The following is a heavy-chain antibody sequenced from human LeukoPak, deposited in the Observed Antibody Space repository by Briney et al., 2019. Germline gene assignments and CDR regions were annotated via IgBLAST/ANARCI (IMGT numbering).Heavy chain of an antibody. CDR2: FDPEDGET. Sequence: GASVKVSCKVSGYTLTELSMHWVQQAPGKGLEWMGGFDPEDGETIYAQKFQGRVTMTEDTSTDTAYMELSSLRSEDTAVYYCATRLGGSGWYDTDAFDIWGQGTMVTVSS. V-gene: IGHV1-24*01. J-gene: IGHJ3*02. D-gene: IGHD6-19*01. CDR3: ATRLGGSGWYDTDAFDI. CDR1: GYTLTELS.